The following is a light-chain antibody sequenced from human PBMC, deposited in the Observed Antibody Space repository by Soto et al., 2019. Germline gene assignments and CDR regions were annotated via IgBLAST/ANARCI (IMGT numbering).Light chain of an antibody. J-gene: IGLJ2*01. Sequence: QSVLTQPPSASGSPGQSVTISCTGTSSDVGGYNYVSWYQQHPRKAPKLMIYEVSKRPSGVPDRFSGSKSGNTASLTVSGLQAEDEADYYCSSYAGSSNFVVFGGGTLLTVL. CDR1: SSDVGGYNY. CDR3: SSYAGSSNFVV. V-gene: IGLV2-8*01. CDR2: EVS.